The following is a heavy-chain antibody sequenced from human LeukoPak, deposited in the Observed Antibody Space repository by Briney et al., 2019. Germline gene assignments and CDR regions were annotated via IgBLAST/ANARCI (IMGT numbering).Heavy chain of an antibody. Sequence: GGSLRLSCAASGFIFSSYSMNWVRQAPGKGRGWVSYISSISSTIYYADSVKGRFTISRDNAKNSLYLQMNSLRAEDTAVYYCARGSRYYDSSGYQNWFDPWGQGTLVTVSS. CDR3: ARGSRYYDSSGYQNWFDP. J-gene: IGHJ5*02. CDR2: ISSISSTI. V-gene: IGHV3-48*01. CDR1: GFIFSSYS. D-gene: IGHD3-22*01.